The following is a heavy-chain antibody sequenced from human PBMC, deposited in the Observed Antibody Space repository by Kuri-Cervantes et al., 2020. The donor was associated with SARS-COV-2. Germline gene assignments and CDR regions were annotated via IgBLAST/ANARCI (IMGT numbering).Heavy chain of an antibody. CDR2: INHSGST. J-gene: IGHJ4*02. Sequence: SQTLSLPCAFYGGFFSGYYWNWIRQPPGKGLEWIGEINHSGSTNYNPSLKSRVTISVDTSKNQFSLKLSSVTAADTAVYYCARGSPYCSSTSCYMEFYYFDYWGQGTLVTVSS. CDR3: ARGSPYCSSTSCYMEFYYFDY. D-gene: IGHD2-2*02. CDR1: GGFFSGYY. V-gene: IGHV4-34*01.